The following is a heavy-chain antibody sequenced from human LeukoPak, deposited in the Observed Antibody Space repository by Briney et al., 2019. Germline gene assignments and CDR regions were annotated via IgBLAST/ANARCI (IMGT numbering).Heavy chain of an antibody. CDR1: GFTFSSFG. V-gene: IGHV3-33*01. D-gene: IGHD2-15*01. CDR3: TTRLQHHFDY. J-gene: IGHJ4*02. CDR2: IWYDGSNQ. Sequence: GGSLRLSCAASGFTFSSFGMHWVRQAPGKGLEWVAVIWYDGSNQYYADSVKGRFTISRDDSQNTVYLQMDSLRAEDTAVYYCTTRLQHHFDYWGQGTQVTVSS.